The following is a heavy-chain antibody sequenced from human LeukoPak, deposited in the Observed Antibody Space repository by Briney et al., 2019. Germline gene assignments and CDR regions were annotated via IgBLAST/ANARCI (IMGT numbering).Heavy chain of an antibody. CDR1: GGTFSNYV. Sequence: SVKVSCKASGGTFSNYVISWVRQAPGQGLEWMGGIIPMFGTANYAQKFQGRVTITTDESTSTGYMEMSSLRSEDTAVYYCARGYYYGSETYWHTNWFDPWGQGTPVTVSS. CDR2: IIPMFGTA. D-gene: IGHD3-10*01. V-gene: IGHV1-69*05. J-gene: IGHJ5*02. CDR3: ARGYYYGSETYWHTNWFDP.